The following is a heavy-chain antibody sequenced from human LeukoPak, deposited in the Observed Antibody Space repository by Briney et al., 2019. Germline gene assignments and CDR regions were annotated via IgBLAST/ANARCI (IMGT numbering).Heavy chain of an antibody. Sequence: PGGSLRLSCAASVFTFSSYWMHWVRQAPGKGLGWVSRINSDGSSTSYADSVKGRFTISRDNAKNTLYLQMNSLRAEDTAVYYCARGLAAAGMSYYYYYMDVWGKGTTVTVSS. CDR1: VFTFSSYW. D-gene: IGHD6-13*01. J-gene: IGHJ6*03. V-gene: IGHV3-74*01. CDR3: ARGLAAAGMSYYYYYMDV. CDR2: INSDGSST.